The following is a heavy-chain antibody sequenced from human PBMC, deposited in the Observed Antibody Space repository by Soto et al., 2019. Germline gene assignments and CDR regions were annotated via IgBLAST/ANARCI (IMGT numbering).Heavy chain of an antibody. CDR3: ARDRGVYYYYMDV. V-gene: IGHV3-30*03. CDR1: GFTFSSYG. J-gene: IGHJ6*03. Sequence: GGSLRLSCAASGFTFSSYGMHWVRQAPGKGLEWVAVISYDGSNKYYADSVKGRFTISRDNSKNTLYLQMNSLRAEDTAVYYCARDRGVYYYYMDVWGKGTKVTVAS. D-gene: IGHD3-10*01. CDR2: ISYDGSNK.